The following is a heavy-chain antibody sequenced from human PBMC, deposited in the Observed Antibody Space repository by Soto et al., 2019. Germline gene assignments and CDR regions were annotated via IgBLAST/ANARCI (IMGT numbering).Heavy chain of an antibody. J-gene: IGHJ6*02. CDR1: GFTFSSYA. V-gene: IGHV3-23*01. CDR3: AKAPPAVADKYYYYYGMDV. CDR2: ISGSGGST. Sequence: GGSLRLSCAASGFTFSSYAMSWVRQAPGKGLEWVSAISGSGGSTYYADSVKGRFTISRDNSKNTLYLQMNSLRAEDTAVYYCAKAPPAVADKYYYYYGMDVWGQGTTVTVSS. D-gene: IGHD6-19*01.